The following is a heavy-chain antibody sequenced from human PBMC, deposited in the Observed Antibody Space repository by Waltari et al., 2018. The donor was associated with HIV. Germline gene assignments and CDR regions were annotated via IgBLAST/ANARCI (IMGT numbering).Heavy chain of an antibody. CDR3: ARETVLMARGVSPYYVFNGIDV. Sequence: QVQLEESGPGLVKPSQTLSLTCALPGGFIYDRNFWWSWVRQPAGKAPEWIGSAYVTGPTNYHPTARGRVSRSVDTSKRHMSLRLTSVTAADTAVYYCARETVLMARGVSPYYVFNGIDVWGRGTTVSVSS. J-gene: IGHJ6*02. D-gene: IGHD3-10*01. CDR1: GGFIYDRNFW. CDR2: AYVTGPT. V-gene: IGHV4-61*02.